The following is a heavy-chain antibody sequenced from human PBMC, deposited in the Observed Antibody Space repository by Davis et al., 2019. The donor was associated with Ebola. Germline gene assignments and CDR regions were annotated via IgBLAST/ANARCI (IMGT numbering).Heavy chain of an antibody. D-gene: IGHD6-6*01. CDR1: GGSFSGNY. CDR2: VDDGGRV. J-gene: IGHJ5*02. V-gene: IGHV4-34*01. Sequence: MPSETLSLTCAVSGGSFSGNYWAWIRQSPGKGLECIGEVDDGGRVHYNPSLKSRVSISVDTSKNQFSLKLSSVTAADTAVYYCARVSVWGIAARGYNWFDPWGQGTLVTASS. CDR3: ARVSVWGIAARGYNWFDP.